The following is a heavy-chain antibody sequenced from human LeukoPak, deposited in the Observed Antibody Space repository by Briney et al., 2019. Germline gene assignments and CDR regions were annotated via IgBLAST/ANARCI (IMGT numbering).Heavy chain of an antibody. J-gene: IGHJ6*02. CDR3: TRGPIQLCLYYGMDV. CDR1: GFPFGDHA. Sequence: GGSLRLSFTASGFPFGDHAMSWVRQAPGKGLEGGGFIRSKSYGGTTEYAAAVKGRFTISRDDLTSIAYLQMRSLKTEDTAVYYCTRGPIQLCLYYGMDVWGQGTTVTVSS. V-gene: IGHV3-49*04. D-gene: IGHD5-18*01. CDR2: IRSKSYGGTT.